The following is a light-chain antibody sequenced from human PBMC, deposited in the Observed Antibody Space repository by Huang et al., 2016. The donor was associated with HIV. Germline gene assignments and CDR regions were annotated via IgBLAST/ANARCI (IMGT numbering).Light chain of an antibody. J-gene: IGKJ1*01. Sequence: DIQMTQSPTSLSASVGDRVTITCRASQSISDFLNWYLQKPGKAPQLLIYAASGLQRGVPSRFRGSGSGTDFTLSISSLQAEDFGTYYCQQSYATPRTFGQGTKVE. CDR1: QSISDF. CDR3: QQSYATPRT. CDR2: AAS. V-gene: IGKV1-39*01.